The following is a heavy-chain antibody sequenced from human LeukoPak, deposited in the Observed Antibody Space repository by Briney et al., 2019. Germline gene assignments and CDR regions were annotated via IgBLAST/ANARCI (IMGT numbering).Heavy chain of an antibody. J-gene: IGHJ4*02. Sequence: GGSLRLSCTASGFTFNNAWVTWVRQAPGKGLEWVGRIKTKTDGGTTKYAAPVKGRFTISRDDSKNTLYLQMTSLKTEDTAVYYCITNILTGYFDYWGQGTLVTVSS. CDR3: ITNILTGYFDY. CDR1: GFTFNNAW. CDR2: IKTKTDGGTT. D-gene: IGHD3-9*01. V-gene: IGHV3-15*01.